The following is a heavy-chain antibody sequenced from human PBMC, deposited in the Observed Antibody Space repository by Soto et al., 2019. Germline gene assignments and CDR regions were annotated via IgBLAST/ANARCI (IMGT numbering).Heavy chain of an antibody. D-gene: IGHD6-13*01. J-gene: IGHJ4*02. V-gene: IGHV4-59*13. CDR1: GGSITSYF. CDR3: ASGYSSSWFVDYFDY. CDR2: IYYTGST. Sequence: QVQLQESGPGLVKPSETLSLTCTVSGGSITSYFWNWIRQPPGKGLEWIGYIYYTGSTNYNPSLKSRVSISVDTSKNLFSLKLTSMTAADTAVYYCASGYSSSWFVDYFDYWGQGTLVTVSS.